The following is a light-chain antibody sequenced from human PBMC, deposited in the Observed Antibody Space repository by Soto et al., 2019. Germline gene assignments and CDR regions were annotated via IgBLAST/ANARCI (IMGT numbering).Light chain of an antibody. J-gene: IGKJ4*01. CDR3: QQYGSSPLT. CDR2: GAS. V-gene: IGKV3-20*01. Sequence: EIVLTQSPGTLSLSPGERATLSCRASQSVSSSYLAWYQHKPGQAPRLLIYGASSRATGIPDRFSGSGSGTDFTLTISRLEPEDFALYYCQQYGSSPLTFGGGTKVEIK. CDR1: QSVSSSY.